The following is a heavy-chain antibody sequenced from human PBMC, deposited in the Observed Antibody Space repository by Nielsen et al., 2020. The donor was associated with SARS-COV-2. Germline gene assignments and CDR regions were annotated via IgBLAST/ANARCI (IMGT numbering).Heavy chain of an antibody. D-gene: IGHD2-2*01. CDR2: IYYSGST. Sequence: WIRQPPGKGLEWIGSIYYSGSTYYNPSLKSRVTISVDTSKNQFSLKLSSVTAADTAVYYCARGGDCSSTSCLKFDPWGQGTLVTVSS. CDR3: ARGGDCSSTSCLKFDP. J-gene: IGHJ5*02. V-gene: IGHV4-39*01.